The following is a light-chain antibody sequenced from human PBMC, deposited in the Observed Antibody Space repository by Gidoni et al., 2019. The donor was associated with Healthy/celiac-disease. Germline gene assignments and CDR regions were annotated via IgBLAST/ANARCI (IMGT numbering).Light chain of an antibody. CDR2: AAS. V-gene: IGKV1-39*01. J-gene: IGKJ1*01. CDR1: QGISSY. Sequence: GDRVTITCRASQGISSYLNWYQQKPGKAPKLLIYAASSFQSGVPSRFSGSGSGTDFTLTISSLQPEDFATYYCQQSYSTPRTFGQGTKVEIK. CDR3: QQSYSTPRT.